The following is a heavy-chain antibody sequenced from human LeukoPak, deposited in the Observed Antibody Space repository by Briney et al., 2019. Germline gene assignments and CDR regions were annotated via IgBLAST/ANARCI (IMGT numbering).Heavy chain of an antibody. V-gene: IGHV4-39*01. CDR3: ARLISDAFDI. CDR1: GGSISSSSYY. CDR2: IYYSGST. J-gene: IGHJ3*02. Sequence: SETLSLTCTVSGGSISSSSYYWGWIRQPRGKGLEWIGSIYYSGSTYYNPSLKSRVTISVDTSKNQFSLKLSSVTAADTAVYYCARLISDAFDIWGQGTMVTVSS.